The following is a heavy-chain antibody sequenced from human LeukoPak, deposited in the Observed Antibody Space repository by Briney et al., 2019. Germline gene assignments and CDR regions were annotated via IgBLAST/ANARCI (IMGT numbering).Heavy chain of an antibody. Sequence: GGSLRLSCAASGLTISSNYMNWVRQAPGKGLEWVSVIYSGGSTYYADSVKGRFTISRDNSKNTLYLQMNSLRVEDTAVYYCATEVAGTLDYWGQGTLVTVSS. D-gene: IGHD6-19*01. J-gene: IGHJ4*02. CDR3: ATEVAGTLDY. CDR2: IYSGGST. CDR1: GLTISSNY. V-gene: IGHV3-53*01.